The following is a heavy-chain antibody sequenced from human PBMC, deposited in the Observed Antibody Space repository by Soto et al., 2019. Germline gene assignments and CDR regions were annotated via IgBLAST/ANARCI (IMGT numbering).Heavy chain of an antibody. CDR3: AKEYGSSSLSPDFDY. V-gene: IGHV3-30*18. CDR1: GFIFSSYG. CDR2: ISYDGSNK. D-gene: IGHD6-13*01. Sequence: QVQLVESGGGVVQPGRSLRLSCAASGFIFSSYGMHWVRQAPGKGLEWVAVISYDGSNKYYADSVKGRFTISRDNSKNTLYLQMNSLRAEDTAVYYCAKEYGSSSLSPDFDYWGQGTLVTVSS. J-gene: IGHJ4*02.